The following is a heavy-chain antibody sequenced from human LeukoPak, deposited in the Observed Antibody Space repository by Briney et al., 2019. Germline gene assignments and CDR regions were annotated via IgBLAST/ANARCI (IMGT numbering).Heavy chain of an antibody. CDR2: ITLSGSNT. CDR3: ARSGHLKNYGSNSRFVGY. J-gene: IGHJ4*02. D-gene: IGHD4-17*01. CDR1: GFTFSDYY. V-gene: IGHV3-11*01. Sequence: GGSLRLSCAASGFTFSDYYMSWIRQAPGKGLEWVSYITLSGSNTQYADSVKGRFTISRDNAKNTLYLQLDSLRAEDTAVYYCARSGHLKNYGSNSRFVGYWGQGTLVTVSS.